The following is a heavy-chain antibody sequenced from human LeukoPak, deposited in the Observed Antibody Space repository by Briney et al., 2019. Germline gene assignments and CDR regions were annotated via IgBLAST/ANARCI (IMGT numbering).Heavy chain of an antibody. D-gene: IGHD3-22*01. CDR1: GFTFSSYW. CDR2: IKHDGTQK. V-gene: IGHV3-7*05. J-gene: IGHJ4*02. CDR3: ARDWDYYDNSGYYFEY. Sequence: GGSLRLSCAASGFTFSSYWMSWVRQAPGKGLEWVANIKHDGTQKFYVDSVEGRFTISRDNAKNSLSLQMNSLRAEDTAVYYCARDWDYYDNSGYYFEYWGQGTLVTVSS.